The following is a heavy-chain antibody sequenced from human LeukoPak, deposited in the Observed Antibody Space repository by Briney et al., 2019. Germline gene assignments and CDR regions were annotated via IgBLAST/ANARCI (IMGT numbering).Heavy chain of an antibody. CDR3: ASGWWSLDG. D-gene: IGHD6-19*01. CDR2: IYYSGST. CDR1: GGSISSYY. V-gene: IGHV4-59*08. J-gene: IGHJ6*02. Sequence: SETLSLTCTVSGGSISSYYWSWIRQPPGKGLEWIGYIYYSGSTNYNPSLESRVTISVDTSKNQFSLKLSSVPAAVTAVYYCASGWWSLDGWGQGTTVTVSS.